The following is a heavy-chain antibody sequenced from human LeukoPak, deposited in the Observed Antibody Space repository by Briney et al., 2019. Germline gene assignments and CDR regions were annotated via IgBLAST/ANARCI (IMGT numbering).Heavy chain of an antibody. CDR2: INQDGGEI. Sequence: PGGSLRLSCAASGFTFSSSWMTWVRQAPGKVLEWVASINQDGGEIHYVDSVKGRFTISRDNAKNSLYLQMNSLRAEDTAVYYCARDVGSGWYGGYYFDYWGQGTLVTVSS. J-gene: IGHJ4*02. V-gene: IGHV3-7*01. CDR3: ARDVGSGWYGGYYFDY. CDR1: GFTFSSSW. D-gene: IGHD6-19*01.